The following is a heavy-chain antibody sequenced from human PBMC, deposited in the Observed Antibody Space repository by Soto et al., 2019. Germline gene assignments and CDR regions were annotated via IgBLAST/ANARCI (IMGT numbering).Heavy chain of an antibody. J-gene: IGHJ4*02. CDR3: ARMGEGIRGPTYYFDY. CDR2: ISSSSSTI. Sequence: VQLVESGGGLVQPGGSLRLSCAASGFTFSSYSMNWVRQAPGKGLEWVSYISSSSSTIYYADSVKGRFTISRDNAKNSLYLQMNSLRDEDTAVYYCARMGEGIRGPTYYFDYWGQGTLVTVSS. CDR1: GFTFSSYS. V-gene: IGHV3-48*02. D-gene: IGHD5-18*01.